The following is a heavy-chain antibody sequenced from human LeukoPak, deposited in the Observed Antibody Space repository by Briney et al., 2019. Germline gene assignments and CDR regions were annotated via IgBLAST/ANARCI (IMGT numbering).Heavy chain of an antibody. CDR2: ISAYNGNT. V-gene: IGHV1-18*01. D-gene: IGHD3-22*01. J-gene: IGHJ4*02. CDR1: GYTFTSYG. CDR3: ARDQYHRGGTPYYCDSHTPRFDY. Sequence: ASVKVSCKASGYTFTSYGISWVRQAPGQGLEWMGWISAYNGNTNYAQKLQGRVTMTTDTSTSTAYMELRSLRSDDTAVYYCARDQYHRGGTPYYCDSHTPRFDYWGQGTLVTVSS.